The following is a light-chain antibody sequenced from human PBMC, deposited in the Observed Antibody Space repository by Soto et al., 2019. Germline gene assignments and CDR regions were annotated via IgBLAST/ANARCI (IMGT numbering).Light chain of an antibody. V-gene: IGLV2-14*01. CDR3: SSYTSSGTYV. CDR1: SSDVGGYNY. CDR2: DVS. J-gene: IGLJ1*01. Sequence: QSVLTQPASVSGSPGQSITISCTGTSSDVGGYNYVSWYLQHPGKAPKLMIYDVSNRPSGVSNRVSGSKSGNTASLTISGLQAEDEADYYCSSYTSSGTYVFGTGTKLTVL.